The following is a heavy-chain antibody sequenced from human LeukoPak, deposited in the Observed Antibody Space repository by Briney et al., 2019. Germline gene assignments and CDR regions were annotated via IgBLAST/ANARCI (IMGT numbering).Heavy chain of an antibody. Sequence: SETLSLTCTVSGASITSNSYYWGWIRQPPGKGLEWIGTIYYSGSTYYKLSLKSRVTISVDTSKNQFSLKLNSVTAADTAVYYCAILRDSSGWYFFFDYWGQGTLVTVSS. D-gene: IGHD6-19*01. J-gene: IGHJ4*02. CDR3: AILRDSSGWYFFFDY. CDR1: GASITSNSYY. CDR2: IYYSGST. V-gene: IGHV4-39*01.